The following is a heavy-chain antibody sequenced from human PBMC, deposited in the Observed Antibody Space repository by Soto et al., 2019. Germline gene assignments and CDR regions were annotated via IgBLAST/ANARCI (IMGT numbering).Heavy chain of an antibody. J-gene: IGHJ6*02. Sequence: EVQLVESGGGLVKPGGSLRLSCAASGFTFSSYSMNWVRQAPGKGLEWVSSISSSSSYIYYADSVKGRFTISRDNAKNSLYLQMNSLRAEDTAVYYCAREGKGGYYYYYGMDVWGQGTKVTVS. V-gene: IGHV3-21*01. D-gene: IGHD1-26*01. CDR2: ISSSSSYI. CDR3: AREGKGGYYYYYGMDV. CDR1: GFTFSSYS.